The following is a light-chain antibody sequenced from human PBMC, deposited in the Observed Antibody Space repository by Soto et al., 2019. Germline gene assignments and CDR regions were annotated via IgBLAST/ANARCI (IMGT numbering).Light chain of an antibody. CDR1: QGVSRW. CDR2: AAS. V-gene: IGKV1-12*01. Sequence: DIQMTQSPSSVSASVGDRVTITCRASQGVSRWVAWYQQKPGKAPRLLIYAASSLQSGLPSRFSGSGSGTDFTLTISSLQPEDFASYSCQQANSFPLTFGGGTKVEIK. J-gene: IGKJ4*01. CDR3: QQANSFPLT.